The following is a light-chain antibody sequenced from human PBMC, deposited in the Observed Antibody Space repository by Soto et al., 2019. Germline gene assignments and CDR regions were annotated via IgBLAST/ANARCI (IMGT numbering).Light chain of an antibody. CDR1: QSVSSRY. CDR3: QQYGSSPWT. CDR2: GAS. Sequence: EFLLTQSPCTLSLSLGESATLSCRASQSVSSRYLAWYKQKPGQAPSLLIYGASSRDSGIPDRFSGSGSGTEFTLTISRLQPEDFEVYYCQQYGSSPWTFGQGTKVDIK. J-gene: IGKJ1*01. V-gene: IGKV3-20*01.